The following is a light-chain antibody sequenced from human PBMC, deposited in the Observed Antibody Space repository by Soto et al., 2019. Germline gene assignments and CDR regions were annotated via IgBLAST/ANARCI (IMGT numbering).Light chain of an antibody. J-gene: IGKJ4*01. CDR3: QQYNFWPPLT. Sequence: EIVMTQSPATLSVSPGERATLSCRASQSVNSNLAWYRQKPGQAPRLLISDASTRATGVPARCSGSGSGTEFTLNISSLQSEDSGIYYCQQYNFWPPLTFGGGTKVEIK. CDR1: QSVNSN. V-gene: IGKV3-15*01. CDR2: DAS.